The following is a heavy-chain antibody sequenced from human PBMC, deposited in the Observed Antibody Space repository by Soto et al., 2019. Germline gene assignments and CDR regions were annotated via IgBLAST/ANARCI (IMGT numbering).Heavy chain of an antibody. CDR3: ARARRSSWYNWFDP. CDR2: IIPLFGTT. CDR1: GDTFTSYG. D-gene: IGHD6-13*01. V-gene: IGHV1-69*01. J-gene: IGHJ5*02. Sequence: QVQLVQSGAEVKKPGSSVKVSCKASGDTFTSYGISWVRQAPGQGLEWMGGIIPLFGTTNYPHKFRGRVTITADESTSTAYMELDSLRFDDTGVYYCARARRSSWYNWFDPWGQGTLVTVSS.